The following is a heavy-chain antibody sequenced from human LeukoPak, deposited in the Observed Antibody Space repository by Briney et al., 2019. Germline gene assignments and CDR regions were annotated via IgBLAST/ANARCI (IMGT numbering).Heavy chain of an antibody. CDR3: ARQPRYSGSYPIFDY. D-gene: IGHD1-26*01. J-gene: IGHJ4*02. V-gene: IGHV4-61*02. CDR1: GGSISSGSYY. CDR2: IYTSGST. Sequence: SETLSLTCTVSGGSISSGSYYWSWIRQPAGKGLEWIGRIYTSGSTNYNPSLKSRVTISVDTSKNQFSLKLSSVTAADTAVYYCARQPRYSGSYPIFDYWGQGTLVTVSS.